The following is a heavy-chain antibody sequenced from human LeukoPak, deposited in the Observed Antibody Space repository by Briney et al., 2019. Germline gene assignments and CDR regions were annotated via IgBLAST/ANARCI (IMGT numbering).Heavy chain of an antibody. V-gene: IGHV4-39*07. Sequence: PSETLSLTRTVSGGSISISSYYCGCIRHPPRKAPVWVGGIYYSGSTYYNPSLKSRVTISVDTSKNQFSLKLSSVTAADTAVYYCARGEAAAAADWYFDLWGRGTLVTVSS. CDR2: IYYSGST. CDR3: ARGEAAAAADWYFDL. CDR1: GGSISISSYY. D-gene: IGHD6-13*01. J-gene: IGHJ2*01.